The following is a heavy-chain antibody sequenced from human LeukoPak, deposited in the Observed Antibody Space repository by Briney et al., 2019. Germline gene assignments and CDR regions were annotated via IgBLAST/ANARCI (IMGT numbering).Heavy chain of an antibody. CDR2: IYPGDSDT. CDR3: ARRLSTIAAAAANDY. D-gene: IGHD6-13*01. J-gene: IGHJ4*02. V-gene: IGHV5-51*01. Sequence: GESLKISCKGSGYSFTSYWIGWVRQMPGKGLEWMGIIYPGDSDTRYNPSFQGQVTMSADKSITTAYLQWSSLEAPDTAVYYCARRLSTIAAAAANDYWGQGTLVTVSS. CDR1: GYSFTSYW.